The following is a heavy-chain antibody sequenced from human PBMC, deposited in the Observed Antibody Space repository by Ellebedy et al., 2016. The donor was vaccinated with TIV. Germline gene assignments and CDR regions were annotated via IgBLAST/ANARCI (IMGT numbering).Heavy chain of an antibody. CDR1: GFTFSDYY. CDR3: ARDVTGVRGFGY. V-gene: IGHV3-11*01. Sequence: GESLKISCAASGFTFSDYYMSWIRQAPGKGLEWVSYISSTGSTIYYADSVRGRFTISRDNAKNSLYLEMKNLRADDTAVYYCARDVTGVRGFGYWGQGTLVTVS. J-gene: IGHJ4*02. D-gene: IGHD3-10*01. CDR2: ISSTGSTI.